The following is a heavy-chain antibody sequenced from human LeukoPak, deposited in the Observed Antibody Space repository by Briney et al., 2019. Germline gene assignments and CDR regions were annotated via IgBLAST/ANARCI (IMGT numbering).Heavy chain of an antibody. V-gene: IGHV1-69*13. D-gene: IGHD2-2*03. CDR1: GGTFSSYA. CDR2: IIPIFGTA. Sequence: ASVKVSCKASGGTFSSYAISWVRQAPGQGLEWMGGIIPIFGTANYAQTFQGRVTITADESTSTAYMELSSLRSEDTAVYYCARAVEPGYCSSTSCFKYYYYYYMDVWGKGTTVTVSS. J-gene: IGHJ6*03. CDR3: ARAVEPGYCSSTSCFKYYYYYYMDV.